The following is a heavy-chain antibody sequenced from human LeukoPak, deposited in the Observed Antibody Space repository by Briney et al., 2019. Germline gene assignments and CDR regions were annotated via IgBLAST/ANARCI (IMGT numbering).Heavy chain of an antibody. V-gene: IGHV1-46*03. CDR3: AAKEEYSSGWYSVDY. CDR2: INPSGGST. Sequence: ASVKVSCKASGYTFTSYYMHWVRQAPGQGLEWMGIINPSGGSTSYAQKFQGRVTMTRDTPTSTVYMELSSLRSEDTAVYYCAAKEEYSSGWYSVDYWGQGTLVTVSS. D-gene: IGHD6-19*01. J-gene: IGHJ4*02. CDR1: GYTFTSYY.